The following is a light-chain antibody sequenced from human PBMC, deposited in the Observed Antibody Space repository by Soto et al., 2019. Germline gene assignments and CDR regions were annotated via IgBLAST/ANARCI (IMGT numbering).Light chain of an antibody. Sequence: QSALTQSASVSGSPGQSITISCTGTSSDIRNYNLVSWYQQHPDKAPKLIIYEDTKRPSGVSNRFSGSKSGNTASLTISGLQADDEADYYCCSYAGTSNVVFGGGTKVTVL. CDR2: EDT. J-gene: IGLJ2*01. V-gene: IGLV2-23*01. CDR1: SSDIRNYNL. CDR3: CSYAGTSNVV.